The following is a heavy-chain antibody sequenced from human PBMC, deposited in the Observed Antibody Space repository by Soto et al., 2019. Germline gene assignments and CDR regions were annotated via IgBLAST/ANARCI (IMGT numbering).Heavy chain of an antibody. J-gene: IGHJ4*02. CDR1: GGSSSSYY. V-gene: IGHV4-59*08. CDR2: IYYTGSA. D-gene: IGHD3-9*01. CDR3: ARVDILTGDHY. Sequence: SETLSLTCTACGGSSSSYYWSWILQPPGKGLEWVGYIYYTGSANYNPSLKRRVTISLDTPKNQFSLNLTSVTAAHTAVYYCARVDILTGDHYWGQGSLVTVSS.